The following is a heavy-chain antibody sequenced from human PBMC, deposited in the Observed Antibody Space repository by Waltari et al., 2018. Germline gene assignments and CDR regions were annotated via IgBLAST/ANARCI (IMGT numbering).Heavy chain of an antibody. Sequence: WVRPAPGKGLEWVSVIYSGGSTYYADSVKGRFTISRDNSKNTLYLQMNSLRAEDTAVYYCAKEPPTVTTGYFDYWGQGTLVTVSS. V-gene: IGHV3-23*03. CDR2: IYSGGST. J-gene: IGHJ4*02. D-gene: IGHD4-17*01. CDR3: AKEPPTVTTGYFDY.